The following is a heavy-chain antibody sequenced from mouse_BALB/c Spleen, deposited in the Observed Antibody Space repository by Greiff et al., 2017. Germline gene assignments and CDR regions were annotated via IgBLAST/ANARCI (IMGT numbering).Heavy chain of an antibody. Sequence: EVKLVESGGGLVKPGGSLKLSCAASGFTFSSYAMSWVRQTPEKRLEWVASISSGGSTYYPDSVKGRFTISRDNARNILYLQMSSLRSEDTAMYYCARGGGKAYYAMDYWGQGTSVTVSS. V-gene: IGHV5-6-5*01. CDR1: GFTFSSYA. J-gene: IGHJ4*01. D-gene: IGHD2-1*01. CDR3: ARGGGKAYYAMDY. CDR2: ISSGGST.